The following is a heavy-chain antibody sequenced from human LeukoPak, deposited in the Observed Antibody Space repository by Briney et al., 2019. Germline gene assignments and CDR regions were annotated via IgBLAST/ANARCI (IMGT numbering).Heavy chain of an antibody. J-gene: IGHJ4*02. V-gene: IGHV4-39*01. CDR2: IYYSGST. D-gene: IGHD5-24*01. CDR3: ARSRGDGYNRKEYYSDY. CDR1: GGSISSSSYY. Sequence: SETLSLTCTVSGGSISSSSYYWGWIRQPPGKGLEWIGSIYYSGSTYYNPSLKSRVTISVDTSKNQFSLKLSSVTAADTAVYYCARSRGDGYNRKEYYSDYWGQGTLVTVSS.